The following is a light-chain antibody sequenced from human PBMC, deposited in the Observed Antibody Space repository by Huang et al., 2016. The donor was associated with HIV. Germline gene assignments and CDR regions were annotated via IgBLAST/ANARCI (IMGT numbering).Light chain of an antibody. CDR3: QQPGS. Sequence: EIVLTQSPATLSLSPGERATLPCRASQRVGGYLAWYQQKTGQAPRLVIYDTSTRATGIPARFSGSGSETDFTLTISSLEPEDFAVYYCQQPGSFGQGTKVDIK. CDR1: QRVGGY. J-gene: IGKJ2*01. V-gene: IGKV3-11*01. CDR2: DTS.